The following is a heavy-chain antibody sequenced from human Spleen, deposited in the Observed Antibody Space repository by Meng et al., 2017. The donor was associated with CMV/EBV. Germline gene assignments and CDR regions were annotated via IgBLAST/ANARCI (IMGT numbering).Heavy chain of an antibody. D-gene: IGHD6-19*01. CDR1: GFTFSSYA. V-gene: IGHV3-23*01. CDR3: ARAPSYSSGWYGDYYGMDV. J-gene: IGHJ6*02. Sequence: GGSLRLSCAASGFTFSSYALSWVRQAPGKGLEWVSYISSSGSTIYYADSVKGRFTISRDNSKNTLYLQMNSLRAEDTAVYYCARAPSYSSGWYGDYYGMDVWGQGTTVTVSS. CDR2: ISSSGSTI.